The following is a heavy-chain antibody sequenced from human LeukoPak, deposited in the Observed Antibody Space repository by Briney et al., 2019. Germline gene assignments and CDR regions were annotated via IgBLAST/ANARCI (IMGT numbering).Heavy chain of an antibody. CDR1: GFTFSSYG. J-gene: IGHJ4*02. D-gene: IGHD3-22*01. CDR2: IRYDGSNK. CDR3: AKGTYYYDSSGLYYFDY. V-gene: IGHV3-30*02. Sequence: GGSLRLSCAASGFTFSSYGMHWVRQAPGKGLEWVAFIRYDGSNKYYADSVKGRFTISRDNSKNTLYLQMNSLRAEDTAVYYCAKGTYYYDSSGLYYFDYWGQGTLVTVSS.